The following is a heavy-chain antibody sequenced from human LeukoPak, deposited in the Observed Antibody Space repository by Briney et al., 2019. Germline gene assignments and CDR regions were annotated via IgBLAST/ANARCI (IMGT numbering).Heavy chain of an antibody. Sequence: GGSLRLSCTGFGFTFRDYAVSWVRQAPGKGLECIGYIRSKIYGGTTEYAASVKGRFTISRDDSKSIAYLQMNSLKTEDTAVYYCTRDPYYFDSSGYYHHAFDIWGQGTMVAVSS. D-gene: IGHD3-22*01. CDR3: TRDPYYFDSSGYYHHAFDI. CDR1: GFTFRDYA. CDR2: IRSKIYGGTT. V-gene: IGHV3-49*04. J-gene: IGHJ3*02.